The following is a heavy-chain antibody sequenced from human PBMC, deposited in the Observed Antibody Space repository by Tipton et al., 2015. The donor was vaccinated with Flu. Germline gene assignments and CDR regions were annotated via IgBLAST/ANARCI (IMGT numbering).Heavy chain of an antibody. CDR2: IYPTGGGT. J-gene: IGHJ4*02. CDR3: AREPPHSFYFDY. V-gene: IGHV1-46*01. Sequence: QVQLVQSGAEVKKPGASVKLSCKASGYTFTSYNMHWVRQAPGQGLEWMGIIYPTGGGTYYAQKFQGRVTMTRDTSTSTVYMEVSGLRSEDTAVYFCAREPPHSFYFDYWGQGTLVTVSS. CDR1: GYTFTSYN.